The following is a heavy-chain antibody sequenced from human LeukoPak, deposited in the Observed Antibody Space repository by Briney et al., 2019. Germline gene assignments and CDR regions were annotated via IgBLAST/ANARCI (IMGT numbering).Heavy chain of an antibody. D-gene: IGHD2-2*03. CDR1: GFTFSSYG. CDR3: AKDGPGGYCSSTSCYYFDY. Sequence: GGSLSLSCAASGFTFSSYGMHWVRQAPGKGLEWVAVISYDGSNKYYADSVKGRFTISRDNSKNTLHLQMNSLGAEDTAVYYCAKDGPGGYCSSTSCYYFDYWGQGTLVTVSS. CDR2: ISYDGSNK. V-gene: IGHV3-30*18. J-gene: IGHJ4*02.